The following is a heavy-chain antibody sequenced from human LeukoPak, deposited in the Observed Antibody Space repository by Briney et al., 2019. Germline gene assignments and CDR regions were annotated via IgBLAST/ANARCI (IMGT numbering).Heavy chain of an antibody. CDR1: GGSISSYY. Sequence: SETLSLTCTVSGGSISSYYWSWIRQPPGKGLEWIGYIYHSGSTYYNPSLKSRVTISVDRSKNQFSLKLSSVTAADTAVYYCARGTNWNPTDYWGQGTLVTVSS. D-gene: IGHD1-20*01. CDR2: IYHSGST. J-gene: IGHJ4*02. V-gene: IGHV4-59*12. CDR3: ARGTNWNPTDY.